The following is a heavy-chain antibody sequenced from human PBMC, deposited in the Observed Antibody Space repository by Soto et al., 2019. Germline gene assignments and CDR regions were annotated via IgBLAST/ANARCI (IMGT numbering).Heavy chain of an antibody. CDR2: ISGSGGST. CDR3: AKGSYNWNPRIPEGMDV. J-gene: IGHJ6*02. Sequence: HPGGSLRLSCAASVFTFISYAMSWVRQAPGKGLEWVSAISGSGGSTYYADSVKGRFTISRDNSKNTLYLQMNSLRAEDTAVYYCAKGSYNWNPRIPEGMDVWGQGTTVTVSS. D-gene: IGHD1-20*01. V-gene: IGHV3-23*01. CDR1: VFTFISYA.